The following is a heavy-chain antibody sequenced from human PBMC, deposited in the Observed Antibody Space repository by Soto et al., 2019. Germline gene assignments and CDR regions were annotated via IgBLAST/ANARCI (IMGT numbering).Heavy chain of an antibody. V-gene: IGHV1-69*12. CDR1: GGTFSSDS. CDR2: IIPMFDTP. CDR3: ARSGGLDRDFNY. Sequence: QVLLVQSGAEVKKPGSSVKVSCKASGGTFSSDSFSWVRQAPGQGLEWMGGIIPMFDTPIYAQKFQDRVTITADESTSTAYMQLSSLRSGDTAVYYCARSGGLDRDFNYWGQGSLVTVSS. D-gene: IGHD2-15*01. J-gene: IGHJ4*02.